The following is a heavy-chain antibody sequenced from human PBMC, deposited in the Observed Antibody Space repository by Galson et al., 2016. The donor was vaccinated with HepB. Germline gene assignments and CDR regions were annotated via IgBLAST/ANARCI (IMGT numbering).Heavy chain of an antibody. Sequence: SLRLSCAASGFTVSGNYMTWVRQAPGKGLEWVSVIYNDGSTYYAESVKGRFTISRDNSKNTLYLQMNSLAAEDTAVYYCARVGQLWTTFDTWGQGTLVTVSS. J-gene: IGHJ4*02. V-gene: IGHV3-53*01. CDR3: ARVGQLWTTFDT. D-gene: IGHD5-18*01. CDR1: GFTVSGNY. CDR2: IYNDGST.